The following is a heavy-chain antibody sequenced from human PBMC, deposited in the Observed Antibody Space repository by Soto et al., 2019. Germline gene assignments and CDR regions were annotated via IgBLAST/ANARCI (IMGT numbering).Heavy chain of an antibody. Sequence: AQLVQSGGGLVQPGGSMRLSCAASGFTFSSYAMHWVRQAPGKGLEWVAVISYDGSNKYYADSVKGRFTISRDSSKNTLYLQMNSLRAEDTAVYYCARDGDYYVTYYFDYWGQGTLVTVSS. CDR2: ISYDGSNK. V-gene: IGHV3-30-3*01. CDR3: ARDGDYYVTYYFDY. D-gene: IGHD3-10*02. J-gene: IGHJ4*02. CDR1: GFTFSSYA.